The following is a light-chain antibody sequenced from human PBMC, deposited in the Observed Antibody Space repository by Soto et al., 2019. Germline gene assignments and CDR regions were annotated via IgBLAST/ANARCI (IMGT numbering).Light chain of an antibody. J-gene: IGLJ1*01. Sequence: QSVLTQPPSVSGAPGQRVTISCTGSSSNIGAGYDVHWYQQLPGTAPKLLIYGNSNRPSGVPDRFSGSKSGTSASLAITGLQAEYEADYYCQSYDSSLSVYVFGTGTKVTFL. CDR3: QSYDSSLSVYV. V-gene: IGLV1-40*01. CDR2: GNS. CDR1: SSNIGAGYD.